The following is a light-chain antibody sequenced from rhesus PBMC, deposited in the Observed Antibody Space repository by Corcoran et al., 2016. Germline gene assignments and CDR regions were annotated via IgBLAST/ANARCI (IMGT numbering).Light chain of an antibody. V-gene: IGKV1-25*01. Sequence: DIQMTQSPSSLSASVGDTVTITCRASQGISSYLAWYQQIPGKAPRLLIYKASTLQSGVPSRFSGSGSGIDFTLTISSLQPEDFATYYCQQHNSYPLTFGGGTKVEIK. CDR2: KAS. CDR3: QQHNSYPLT. J-gene: IGKJ4*01. CDR1: QGISSY.